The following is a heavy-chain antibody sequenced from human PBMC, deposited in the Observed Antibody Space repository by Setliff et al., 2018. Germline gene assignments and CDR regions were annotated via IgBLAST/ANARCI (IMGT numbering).Heavy chain of an antibody. V-gene: IGHV1-18*01. CDR2: ISAYNGNT. Sequence: SFQVSCKASGYTFTSYGISWVRQAPGQGLEWMGWISAYNGNTNYAQKLQGRVTMTTDTSTSTAYMELRSLRSDDTAVYYCAREAGSYYSTDAFDIWGQGTMVTVSS. CDR3: AREAGSYYSTDAFDI. D-gene: IGHD1-26*01. CDR1: GYTFTSYG. J-gene: IGHJ3*02.